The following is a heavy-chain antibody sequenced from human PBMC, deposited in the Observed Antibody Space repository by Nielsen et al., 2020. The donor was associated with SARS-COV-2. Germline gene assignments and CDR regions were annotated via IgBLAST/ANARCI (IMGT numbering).Heavy chain of an antibody. CDR2: INHSGST. D-gene: IGHD3-9*01. J-gene: IGHJ3*02. Sequence: SETLSLTCAVYGGSFSAYYWSWLRQPPGKGLEWIGEINHSGSTNYNPSLKSRVTISVDTSKNQFSLKLSSVTAADTAVYYCARAPDYDILTGDYPDAFDIWGKGTTVIVSS. CDR3: ARAPDYDILTGDYPDAFDI. V-gene: IGHV4-34*01. CDR1: GGSFSAYY.